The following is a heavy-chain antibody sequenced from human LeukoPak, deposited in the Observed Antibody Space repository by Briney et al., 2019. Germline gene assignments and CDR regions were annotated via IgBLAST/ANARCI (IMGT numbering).Heavy chain of an antibody. J-gene: IGHJ4*02. Sequence: RGSLRLSCAASGFTFSNYVMYWVRQAPGKGLESVAVIWHDGTNEYYTDSVKGRFTISRDNSKNTLYLQMDSLRAEDTAVYYCARERSGYNDCWGQGILVTVSS. V-gene: IGHV3-33*01. D-gene: IGHD5-24*01. CDR3: ARERSGYNDC. CDR1: GFTFSNYV. CDR2: IWHDGTNE.